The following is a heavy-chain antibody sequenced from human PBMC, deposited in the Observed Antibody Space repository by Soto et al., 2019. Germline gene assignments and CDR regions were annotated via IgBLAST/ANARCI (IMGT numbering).Heavy chain of an antibody. D-gene: IGHD5-18*01. CDR2: VFWHDDK. J-gene: IGHJ4*02. Sequence: QITLKESGPTLVKPTQTLTLTCTFSGFSFGVSGVGVGWIRQPPGKALEWVALVFWHDDKRYNPSLRSRLTITKDAPNNQVVLTMTNMDPLDTATYFCARAYTYDFDYWGQGTLVSVSS. CDR3: ARAYTYDFDY. V-gene: IGHV2-5*01. CDR1: GFSFGVSGVG.